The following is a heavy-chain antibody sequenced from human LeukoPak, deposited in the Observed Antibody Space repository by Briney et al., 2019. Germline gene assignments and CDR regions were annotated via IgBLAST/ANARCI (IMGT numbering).Heavy chain of an antibody. V-gene: IGHV4-34*01. CDR1: GGSFSGYY. CDR3: ARRRGYYDFWSAKGGWFDP. CDR2: INHSGST. J-gene: IGHJ5*02. D-gene: IGHD3-3*01. Sequence: PSETLSLTCAVYGGSFSGYYWSWIRQPPGKGLEWIGEINHSGSTNYNPSLKSRVTISVDTSKNQFSLKLSSVTAADTAVYYCARRRGYYDFWSAKGGWFDPWGQGTLVTVSS.